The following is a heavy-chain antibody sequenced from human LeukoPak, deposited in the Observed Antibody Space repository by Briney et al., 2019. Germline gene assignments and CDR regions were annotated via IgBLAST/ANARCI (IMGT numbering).Heavy chain of an antibody. CDR2: INSDGSST. V-gene: IGHV3-74*01. D-gene: IGHD3-10*01. J-gene: IGHJ6*03. CDR1: GFTFSTFW. CDR3: AKVNPKVRGVSHYHYYYYMDV. Sequence: GGSLRLSCAASGFTFSTFWMHWVRQAPGKGLVWVSRINSDGSSTTYADSVKGRFTISRDNSKNTLSLQMNSLRAEDTAMYYCAKVNPKVRGVSHYHYYYYMDVWGKGTTVTISS.